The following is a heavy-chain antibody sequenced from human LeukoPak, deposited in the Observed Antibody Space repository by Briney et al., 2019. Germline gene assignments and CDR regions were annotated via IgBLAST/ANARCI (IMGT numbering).Heavy chain of an antibody. CDR3: ARDDDYVWGTLDH. Sequence: GGSLRLSCAASELTLSSNYMSWIRQAPGRGLEWVSFIYSGGSTYYADSVRGRFIISKDNSKNTLYLQMNSLRAEDTAVYYCARDDDYVWGTLDHWGQGTLVTVSS. CDR1: ELTLSSNY. CDR2: IYSGGST. D-gene: IGHD3-16*01. J-gene: IGHJ4*02. V-gene: IGHV3-53*01.